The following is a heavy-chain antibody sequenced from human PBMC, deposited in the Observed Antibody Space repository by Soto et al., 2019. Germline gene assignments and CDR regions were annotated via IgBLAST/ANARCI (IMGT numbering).Heavy chain of an antibody. CDR3: AKEEEWGDYDPPDKDDAFDI. J-gene: IGHJ3*02. Sequence: EMQLVESGGGLVQPGRSLRLSCAASGFTFDDYDMHWVRQAPGKGLEWVSGISWNSDSTGYADYVKGRFTISRDNAKNSLYLQMKSLRADDTALYYCAKEEEWGDYDPPDKDDAFDIWGQGTMVTVAS. D-gene: IGHD4-17*01. CDR1: GFTFDDYD. CDR2: ISWNSDST. V-gene: IGHV3-9*01.